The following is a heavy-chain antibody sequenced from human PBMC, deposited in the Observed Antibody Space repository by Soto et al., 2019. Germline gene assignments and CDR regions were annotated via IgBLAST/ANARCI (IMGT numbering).Heavy chain of an antibody. J-gene: IGHJ4*02. D-gene: IGHD2-8*01. Sequence: PGGSLRLSCAASGFTFSSYAMSWVRQAPGKGLEWVSAISGSGGSTYYADSVKGRFTISRDNSKNTLYLQMNSLRVEDTTVYYCAKVGIYCTNGVCRGYWGQGTLVTVSS. CDR2: ISGSGGST. CDR1: GFTFSSYA. CDR3: AKVGIYCTNGVCRGY. V-gene: IGHV3-23*01.